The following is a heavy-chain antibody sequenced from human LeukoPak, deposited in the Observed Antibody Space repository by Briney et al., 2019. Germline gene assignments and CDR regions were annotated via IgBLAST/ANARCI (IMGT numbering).Heavy chain of an antibody. CDR1: GFTFSNHG. J-gene: IGHJ4*02. D-gene: IGHD6-19*01. V-gene: IGHV3-33*06. CDR3: AKAPSSGRQYPFDY. Sequence: GGSLRLSCATSGFTFSNHGMHWVRQTPGKGLEWVAVIWYDGSNKYYADSVKGRFTISRDNSKNTLYLQMDSLRAEDTAVYYCAKAPSSGRQYPFDYWGQGTLVTVSS. CDR2: IWYDGSNK.